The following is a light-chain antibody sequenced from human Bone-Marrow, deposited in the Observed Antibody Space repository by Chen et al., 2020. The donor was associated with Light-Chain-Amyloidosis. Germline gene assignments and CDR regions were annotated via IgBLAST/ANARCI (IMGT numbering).Light chain of an antibody. Sequence: DIQMTQSPSSLSASIGDRVTLTCRASQSIITYLNWYQQKPGKAPKLLIYAASSLQSGVPSRFSGSGSGTEFTLTISSLQPEDFATYYCQQSYITPQVTFGGGTKVEIK. J-gene: IGKJ4*01. CDR2: AAS. CDR3: QQSYITPQVT. V-gene: IGKV1-39*01. CDR1: QSIITY.